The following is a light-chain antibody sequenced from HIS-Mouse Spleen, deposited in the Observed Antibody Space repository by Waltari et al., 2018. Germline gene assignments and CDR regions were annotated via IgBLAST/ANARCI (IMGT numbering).Light chain of an antibody. Sequence: QSALPQPASVSGSPGQSITISCTGTSRDVGRYNYVPWYQQHPGKAPKLIIYDVSYRPSGVSNRFSGSQSGNTASLTISGLQAEDEADYYCSSYTSSSPLFGGGTKLTVL. J-gene: IGLJ2*01. CDR2: DVS. CDR3: SSYTSSSPL. V-gene: IGLV2-14*03. CDR1: SRDVGRYNY.